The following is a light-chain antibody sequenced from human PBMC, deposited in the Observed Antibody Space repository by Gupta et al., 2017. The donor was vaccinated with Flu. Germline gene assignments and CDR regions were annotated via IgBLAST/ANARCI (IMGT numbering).Light chain of an antibody. CDR3: QHSYSTPLT. V-gene: IGKV1-39*01. CDR2: AAS. CDR1: QSVRSY. Sequence: DSQMTQSPCSLAASVGDRVTITCRASQSVRSYFNWYQQKPGKAPKLLIYAASSLHSGVPSRFSGSGSVTDFTLIISSLQPEDFGTYYCQHSYSTPLTIGGGTKVEIK. J-gene: IGKJ4*01.